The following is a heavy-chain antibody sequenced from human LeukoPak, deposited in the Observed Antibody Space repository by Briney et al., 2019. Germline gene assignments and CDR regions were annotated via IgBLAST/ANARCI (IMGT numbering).Heavy chain of an antibody. CDR1: GGSVSSSSYY. Sequence: SVTLSLTCTVSGGSVSSSSYYWGWIRQPPGKGLEWIGSIYYSGSTYYNPSLKSRVTISVDTSKNQFSLKLSSVTAADTAVYYCARDYCSGGSCYEIDYWGQGTLVTVSS. D-gene: IGHD2-15*01. CDR2: IYYSGST. J-gene: IGHJ4*02. CDR3: ARDYCSGGSCYEIDY. V-gene: IGHV4-39*02.